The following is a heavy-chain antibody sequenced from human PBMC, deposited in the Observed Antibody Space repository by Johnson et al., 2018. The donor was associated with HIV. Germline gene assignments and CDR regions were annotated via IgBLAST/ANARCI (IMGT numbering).Heavy chain of an antibody. J-gene: IGHJ3*02. V-gene: IGHV3-30*02. CDR2: IRHDGNNK. D-gene: IGHD2-15*01. CDR3: ARVWVVEVARGAFDI. CDR1: GFPFSNYG. Sequence: QVQLVESGGGLVKPGGSLRLSCAASGFPFSNYGMHWVRQGPGKGLEWVAFIRHDGNNKYYADSVKGRFTISRDNSTNTLYLQMNSLRVDDTAVYYCARVWVVEVARGAFDIWGQGTMVTVSS.